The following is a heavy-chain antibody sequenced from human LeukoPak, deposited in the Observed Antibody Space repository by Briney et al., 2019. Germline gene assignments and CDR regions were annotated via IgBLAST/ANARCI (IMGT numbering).Heavy chain of an antibody. J-gene: IGHJ4*02. Sequence: KPSGTLSLTCAVSGGSISSSNWWSWVRPPPGKGLEWIGEIYHSGSTNYNPSLKSRVTMSLDKSRNQFSLKLNSVTAADTAVYYCARVALYETSGHNYFDYWGQGTLVAVSS. CDR2: IYHSGST. V-gene: IGHV4-4*02. D-gene: IGHD3-22*01. CDR1: GGSISSSNW. CDR3: ARVALYETSGHNYFDY.